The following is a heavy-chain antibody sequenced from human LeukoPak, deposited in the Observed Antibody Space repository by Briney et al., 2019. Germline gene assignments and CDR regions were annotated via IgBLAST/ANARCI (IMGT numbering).Heavy chain of an antibody. J-gene: IGHJ4*02. CDR1: GFTFTSYG. V-gene: IGHV3-30*03. D-gene: IGHD5-12*01. CDR2: ISYDVSDK. Sequence: GGSLRLSCAASGFTFTSYGMHWVRQAPGKGLEWVAVISYDVSDKYYVDSVKGRFTISRDTSKNTLYLQMNSLRAEDTAVYYCARGNSDYDHDYWGQGTLVTVSS. CDR3: ARGNSDYDHDY.